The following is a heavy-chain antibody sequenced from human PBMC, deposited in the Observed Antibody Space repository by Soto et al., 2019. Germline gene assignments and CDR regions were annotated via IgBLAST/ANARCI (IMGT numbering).Heavy chain of an antibody. CDR2: INAGNGNT. Sequence: QVQLVQSGAEVKKPGASVKVSCKASGYTFTSYAMHWVRQAPGQRLEWMGWINAGNGNTKYSQKFQGRVTXTXDXXASTAYMELSSLRSEDTAVYYCARGYGGPIGWFDPWGQGTLVTVSS. CDR1: GYTFTSYA. V-gene: IGHV1-3*01. D-gene: IGHD3-16*01. J-gene: IGHJ5*02. CDR3: ARGYGGPIGWFDP.